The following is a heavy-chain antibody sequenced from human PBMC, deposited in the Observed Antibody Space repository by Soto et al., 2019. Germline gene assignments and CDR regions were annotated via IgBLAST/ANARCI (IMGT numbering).Heavy chain of an antibody. D-gene: IGHD1-1*01. CDR2: IYYSGST. V-gene: IGHV4-59*01. CDR3: ARRIQQNYYYYYMDV. CDR1: GGSISSYY. J-gene: IGHJ6*03. Sequence: SETLSLTCTVSGGSISSYYWSWIRQPPGKGLEWIGYIYYSGSTNYNPSLKSRVTISVDTSKNQFSLKLSSVTAADTAVYYCARRIQQNYYYYYMDVWGKGTTVTVSS.